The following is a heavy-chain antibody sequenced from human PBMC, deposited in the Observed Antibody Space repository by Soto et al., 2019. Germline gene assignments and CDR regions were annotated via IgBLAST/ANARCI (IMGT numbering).Heavy chain of an antibody. CDR2: IYYSGSI. CDR1: GGSISSGDYY. V-gene: IGHV4-30-4*01. CDR3: ARDYDSSGYSLGY. J-gene: IGHJ4*02. Sequence: SETLSLTCTVSGGSISSGDYYWSWIRQPQGKGLEWIGYIYYSGSIYYNPSLKSRVTISVDTSKNQFSLKLSSVTSADLAVYYCARDYDSSGYSLGYWGQGTLVTVSS. D-gene: IGHD3-22*01.